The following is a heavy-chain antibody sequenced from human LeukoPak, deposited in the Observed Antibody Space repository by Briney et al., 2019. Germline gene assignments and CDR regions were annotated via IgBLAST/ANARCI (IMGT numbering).Heavy chain of an antibody. Sequence: SGTLSLTCTVSGGSISSYYWSWIRQPPGKGLEWIGYIYYSGSTNYNPSLKSRVTISVDTSKNQFSLKLSSVTAADTAVYYCARGRSTSPYYYYYYGMDVWGQGTTVTVSS. J-gene: IGHJ6*02. CDR3: ARGRSTSPYYYYYYGMDV. V-gene: IGHV4-59*01. CDR1: GGSISSYY. CDR2: IYYSGST. D-gene: IGHD2-2*01.